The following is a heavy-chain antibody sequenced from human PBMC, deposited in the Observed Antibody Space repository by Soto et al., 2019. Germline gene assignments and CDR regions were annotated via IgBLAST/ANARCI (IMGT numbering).Heavy chain of an antibody. CDR3: ARVLIKFGGVIVPFDY. Sequence: GASVKVSCKASGYTFTGYYMHWVRQAPGQGLEWMGWINPNSGGTNYAQKFQGRVTMTRDTSISTAYMELSRLRSDDTAVYYCARVLIKFGGVIVPFDYWGQGTLVTVSS. J-gene: IGHJ4*02. CDR1: GYTFTGYY. CDR2: INPNSGGT. D-gene: IGHD3-16*02. V-gene: IGHV1-2*02.